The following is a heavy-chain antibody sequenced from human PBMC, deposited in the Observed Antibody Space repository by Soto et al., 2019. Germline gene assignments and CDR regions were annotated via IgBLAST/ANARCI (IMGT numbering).Heavy chain of an antibody. CDR3: ARKGPPSYNYYGMDV. V-gene: IGHV4-61*01. CDR1: GGSISGSISNFY. CDR2: IFYSGTT. J-gene: IGHJ6*02. Sequence: QVQLQESGPGLVKPSETLSLICTVSGGSISGSISNFYWSWIRLPPGKGLVWIGHIFYSGTTNDNPYSKSRVTISVDTCKTQFSLKLSSGTAVDTAVYYRARKGPPSYNYYGMDVWGQGTTVTVSS.